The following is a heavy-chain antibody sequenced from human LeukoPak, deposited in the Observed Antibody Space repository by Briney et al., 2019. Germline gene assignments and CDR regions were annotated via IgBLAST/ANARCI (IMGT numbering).Heavy chain of an antibody. CDR1: DDSISDYY. V-gene: IGHV4-59*01. D-gene: IGHD3-16*01. J-gene: IGHJ4*02. CDR3: TRGAGWLIDY. Sequence: PSETLSLTCTVSDDSISDYYRGWIRQPPGKGLEWIGYFHNSGTSTYNPSLKSRVTISADTSKNQFSLKLNSLITADTAVYYCTRGAGWLIDYWGQGILVTVSS. CDR2: FHNSGTS.